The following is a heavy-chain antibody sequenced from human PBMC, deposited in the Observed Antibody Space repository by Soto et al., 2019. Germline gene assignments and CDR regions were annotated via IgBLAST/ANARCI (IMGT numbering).Heavy chain of an antibody. CDR1: GFTFSSYA. CDR2: ISGSGGST. J-gene: IGHJ4*02. CDR3: AKGQTYYDFWSGYPRFDY. D-gene: IGHD3-3*01. Sequence: GGSLRLSCAASGFTFSSYAMSWVRQAPGKGLEWVSAISGSGGSTYYADSVKGRFTISRDNSKNTLYLQMNSLRAEDTAVYYCAKGQTYYDFWSGYPRFDYWGQGTLVTVSS. V-gene: IGHV3-23*01.